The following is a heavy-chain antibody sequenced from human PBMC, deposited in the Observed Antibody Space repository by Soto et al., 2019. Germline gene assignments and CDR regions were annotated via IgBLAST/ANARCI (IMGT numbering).Heavy chain of an antibody. CDR3: VKNSGWFNT. J-gene: IGHJ5*02. V-gene: IGHV3-23*01. CDR1: GFSFSSTD. Sequence: EFPVLESGGGWVQPGGSLRLSCAASGFSFSSTDMSWVRQAPGKGLEWVSTILDTGTTVFYADSVKGRFTVSRDNSHNTLSVQMNNLRADDTAVYYCVKNSGWFNTWGQGTLVAVSS. CDR2: ILDTGTTV. D-gene: IGHD3-10*01.